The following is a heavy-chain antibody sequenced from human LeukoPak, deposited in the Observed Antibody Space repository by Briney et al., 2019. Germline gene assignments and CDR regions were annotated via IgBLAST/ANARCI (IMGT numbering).Heavy chain of an antibody. V-gene: IGHV3-23*01. CDR1: GFTFSSYA. J-gene: IGHJ4*02. Sequence: PGGSLRLSCAASGFTFSSYAMSWVRQAPGKGLEWVSAISGSGGSTYYADSVKGRFTISRDNSKNTLYLQMNSLRAEDTAVYYCAKDVTYYYGSGSYNRLGYWGQGTLVTVSS. CDR3: AKDVTYYYGSGSYNRLGY. D-gene: IGHD3-10*01. CDR2: ISGSGGST.